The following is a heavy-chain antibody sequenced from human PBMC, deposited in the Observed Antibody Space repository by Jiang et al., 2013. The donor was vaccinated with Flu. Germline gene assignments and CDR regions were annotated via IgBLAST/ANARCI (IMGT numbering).Heavy chain of an antibody. CDR3: TRDPGHPNPMDV. V-gene: IGHV1-3*01. J-gene: IGHJ6*02. Sequence: SGAEVKKPGASVKVSCKASGYAFTTHTIHWVRQAPGQRLEWMGWINAGNGNTKYSQKFQGRVTIIRDTSASTAYMELSSLRSEDTAFYYCTRDPGHPNPMDVWGQGTTVTVSS. CDR2: INAGNGNT. CDR1: GYAFTTHT.